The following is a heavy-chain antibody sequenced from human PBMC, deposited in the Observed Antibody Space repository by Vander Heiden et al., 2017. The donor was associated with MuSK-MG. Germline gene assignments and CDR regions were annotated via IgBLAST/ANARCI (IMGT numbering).Heavy chain of an antibody. J-gene: IGHJ3*02. CDR2: INYSGST. CDR1: GGSISSSSYY. V-gene: IGHV4-39*01. CDR3: ARHYSGWYSDAFDI. D-gene: IGHD6-19*01. Sequence: QLQLQESGPGLVKPSETLSLTCTVAGGSISSSSYYWGWIRRPPGKGVGWIGGINYSGSTYYNPSLKSRVTISVDTSKNQFSRKLSSVTAADTAVYYWARHYSGWYSDAFDIWGQGTMVTVSS.